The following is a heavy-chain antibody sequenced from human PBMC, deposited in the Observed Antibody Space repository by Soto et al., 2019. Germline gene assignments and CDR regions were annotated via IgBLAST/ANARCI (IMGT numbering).Heavy chain of an antibody. J-gene: IGHJ4*02. CDR2: INGRGGGT. CDR3: TKNPRPICGGDCYAEY. Sequence: EVQLLASGGGLVQSGGSLRLSCAASGFTFIDYALTWVRQTPRRGLEWVSSINGRGGGTYYADSVKGRFTISRDNSKNLVFLQMNSLGVEDAAIYYCTKNPRPICGGDCYAEYWGQGTQVTVSP. CDR1: GFTFIDYA. D-gene: IGHD2-21*02. V-gene: IGHV3-23*01.